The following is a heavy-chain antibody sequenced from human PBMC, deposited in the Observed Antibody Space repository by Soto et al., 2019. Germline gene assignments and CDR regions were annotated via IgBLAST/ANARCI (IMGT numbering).Heavy chain of an antibody. CDR2: ISAYNGNT. CDR1: GYTFTSYG. D-gene: IGHD3-16*01. CDR3: ARVLFLPYYDYVWGSYAEPFDY. J-gene: IGHJ4*02. V-gene: IGHV1-18*01. Sequence: ASVKVSCKASGYTFTSYGISWVRQAPGQGLEWMGWISAYNGNTNYAQKLQGRVTMTTDTSTSTAYMELRSLRSDDTAVYYCARVLFLPYYDYVWGSYAEPFDYGGQGTLFTVPS.